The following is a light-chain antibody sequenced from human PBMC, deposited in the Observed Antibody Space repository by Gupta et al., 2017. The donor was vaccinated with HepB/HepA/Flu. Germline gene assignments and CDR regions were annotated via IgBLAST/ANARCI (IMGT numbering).Light chain of an antibody. CDR1: QSVSSN. Sequence: EIVMTQSPATLSVSPGERVTISCRASQSVSSNLNWYQQKPGQAPRLLIYAASNMATGIPARFSGSGSGTEFTLTISSLQSEDFAVYYCQQYNSSPYTFGQGTKLEIK. V-gene: IGKV3-15*01. J-gene: IGKJ2*01. CDR3: QQYNSSPYT. CDR2: AAS.